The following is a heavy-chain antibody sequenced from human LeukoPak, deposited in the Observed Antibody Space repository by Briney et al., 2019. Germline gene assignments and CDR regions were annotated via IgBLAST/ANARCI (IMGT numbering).Heavy chain of an antibody. CDR3: ARARYGSGGYFFDF. V-gene: IGHV4-34*01. CDR1: GGSFSGYY. CDR2: INHSGST. J-gene: IGHJ4*02. D-gene: IGHD3-10*01. Sequence: PSETLSLTCAVYGGSFSGYYWSWIRQPPGKGLEWIGEINHSGSTNYNPSLKSRVTISVDTSKNQFSLKLSSVTAADTAVYYCARARYGSGGYFFDFWGQGTLVTVSS.